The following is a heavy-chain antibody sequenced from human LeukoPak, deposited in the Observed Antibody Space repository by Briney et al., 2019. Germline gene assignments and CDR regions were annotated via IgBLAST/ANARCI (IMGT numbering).Heavy chain of an antibody. D-gene: IGHD2-2*01. CDR2: INHSGST. CDR1: GGSFSGYY. J-gene: IGHJ6*02. V-gene: IGHV4-34*01. Sequence: SETLSLTCAVYGGSFSGYYWSWIRQPPGKGLEWIGEINHSGSTNYNPSLKSRVTISVDTSKNQFSLKLSSVTAADTAVYYCARAFCSSTSCHRNYYYYGMDVWGQGTTVTVSS. CDR3: ARAFCSSTSCHRNYYYYGMDV.